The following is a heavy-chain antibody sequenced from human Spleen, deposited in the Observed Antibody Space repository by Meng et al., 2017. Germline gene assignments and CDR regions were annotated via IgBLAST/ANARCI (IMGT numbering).Heavy chain of an antibody. V-gene: IGHV1-69*13. CDR3: SRKAGNCISTTCYSLDY. J-gene: IGHJ4*02. Sequence: SVKVSCKALGGIFSNYVIGWVRQAPGQGLEWMGGINAVFGTTNYAQKFHNRVTITSDESTSTVYMELTRLTSEDTAVYFCSRKAGNCISTTCYSLDYWGQGTLVTVSS. CDR1: GGIFSNYV. D-gene: IGHD2-2*01. CDR2: INAVFGTT.